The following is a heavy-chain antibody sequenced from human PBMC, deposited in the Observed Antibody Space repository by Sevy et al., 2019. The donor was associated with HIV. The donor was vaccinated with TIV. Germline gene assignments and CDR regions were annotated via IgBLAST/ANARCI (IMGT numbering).Heavy chain of an antibody. CDR2: IYYSGST. V-gene: IGHV4-59*01. CDR1: GGSISSYY. CDR3: ARINRYCSGGSCFSSYFDP. D-gene: IGHD2-15*01. J-gene: IGHJ5*02. Sequence: SETLSLTCTVSGGSISSYYWSWIRQPPGKGLEWIVYIYYSGSTNYNPSLKSRVTISVDTSKNQFSLKLSSVTAADTAVYYCARINRYCSGGSCFSSYFDPWGQGTLVTVSS.